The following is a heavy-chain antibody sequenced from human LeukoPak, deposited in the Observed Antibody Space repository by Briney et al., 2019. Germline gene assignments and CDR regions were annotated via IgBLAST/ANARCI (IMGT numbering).Heavy chain of an antibody. V-gene: IGHV1-8*01. CDR2: MNPNSGNT. CDR3: ARSLSGTSSNE. D-gene: IGHD1-7*01. Sequence: GASVKVSCRASIYSFTSYDINWVRQATGQGLEWMGWMNPNSGNTGYAQKFQGRVTMTRNTSISTAYMELSSLRSEDTAVYYCARSLSGTSSNEWGQGTLVTVSS. J-gene: IGHJ4*02. CDR1: IYSFTSYD.